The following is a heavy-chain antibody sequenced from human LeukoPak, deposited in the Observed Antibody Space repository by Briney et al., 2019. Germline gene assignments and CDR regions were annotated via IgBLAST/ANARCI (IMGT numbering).Heavy chain of an antibody. J-gene: IGHJ5*02. CDR3: ARGPASGSNFAWFDP. V-gene: IGHV4-34*01. Sequence: SETLSLTCAVYGGSLSHYYWGWIRQPPGKGLEWIGEINHSGSTNYNPSLKSRVTISVDMSKNQFSLELTSVTAADTAVYYCARGPASGSNFAWFDPWGQGTLVTVSS. CDR2: INHSGST. CDR1: GGSLSHYY. D-gene: IGHD3-10*01.